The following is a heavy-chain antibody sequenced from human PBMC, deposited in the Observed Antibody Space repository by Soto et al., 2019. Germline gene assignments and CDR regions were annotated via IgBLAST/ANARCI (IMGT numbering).Heavy chain of an antibody. D-gene: IGHD2-8*01. CDR2: ISGSSGGI. J-gene: IGHJ6*03. CDR1: GFTFGCSV. Sequence: EVQLLESGGGLVQPGGSLGLSCAASGFTFGCSVMNWVRQAPGKGLEWVSSISGSSGGIYYEDAVRGRFTVSRDNAKNMLYLQRSSLRAEDSAVYHCVKYGRYCTCPTCYYIYYVDVWGKGTAVTVSS. V-gene: IGHV3-23*01. CDR3: VKYGRYCTCPTCYYIYYVDV.